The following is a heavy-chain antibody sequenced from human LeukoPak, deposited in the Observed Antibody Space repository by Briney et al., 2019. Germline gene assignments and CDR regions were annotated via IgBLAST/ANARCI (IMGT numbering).Heavy chain of an antibody. Sequence: GGSLRLSCVASGFTLDDYALHWVRQAPGKGLEWISLISGDGDNTYYEDSVKGRFTISRDNSKNSLYLQMSSLRAEDTALYYCAKGVRSGTYYNCFDPWGQGTLVTVSS. CDR1: GFTLDDYA. J-gene: IGHJ5*02. V-gene: IGHV3-43*02. CDR2: ISGDGDNT. D-gene: IGHD1-26*01. CDR3: AKGVRSGTYYNCFDP.